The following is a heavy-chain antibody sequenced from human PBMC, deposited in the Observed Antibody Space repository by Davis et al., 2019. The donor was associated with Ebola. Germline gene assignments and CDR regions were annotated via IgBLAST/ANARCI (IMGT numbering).Heavy chain of an antibody. Sequence: SLKISCAASGFTFDDYAMHWVRQPPGKGLEWVSGISWNSGSIGYADSVKGRFTISRDNAKNSLYLQMNSLRGEDTALYYCAKAIVGATKYGFDYWGQGTLVTVSS. J-gene: IGHJ4*02. V-gene: IGHV3-9*01. D-gene: IGHD1-26*01. CDR1: GFTFDDYA. CDR2: ISWNSGSI. CDR3: AKAIVGATKYGFDY.